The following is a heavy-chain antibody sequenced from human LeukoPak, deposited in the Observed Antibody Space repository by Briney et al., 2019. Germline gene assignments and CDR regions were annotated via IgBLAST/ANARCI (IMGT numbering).Heavy chain of an antibody. CDR2: INPNSGAT. CDR1: GYSFSGYY. D-gene: IGHD3-22*01. CDR3: ARDQNYFDTTAYYGMDC. Sequence: ASVKVSCKASGYSFSGYYIHWVRQAPGQGLEWMGWINPNSGATNYAQKFQGTVTMTRDTSTTTAYMQLSGLRSDDTAVYYCARDQNYFDTTAYYGMDCWGKGTLVTVSS. J-gene: IGHJ4*02. V-gene: IGHV1-2*02.